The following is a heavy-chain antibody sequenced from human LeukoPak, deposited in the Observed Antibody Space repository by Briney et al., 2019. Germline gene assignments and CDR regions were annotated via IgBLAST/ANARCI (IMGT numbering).Heavy chain of an antibody. Sequence: GGSLRLSCAASGFTFTSYSMNWIRQAPGKGLEWVSFISGSSNYIYYADSVKGRFTISRDNAKNSLSLQMNSLRAEDTAVYYCARGEVITTDYLDSWGQGTLVTVSS. CDR2: ISGSSNYI. J-gene: IGHJ4*02. CDR1: GFTFTSYS. D-gene: IGHD3-3*01. V-gene: IGHV3-21*06. CDR3: ARGEVITTDYLDS.